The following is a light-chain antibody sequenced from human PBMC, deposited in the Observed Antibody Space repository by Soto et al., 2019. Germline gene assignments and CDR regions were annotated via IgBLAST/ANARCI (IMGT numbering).Light chain of an antibody. CDR2: GAS. CDR3: QQYNNWLIT. V-gene: IGKV3-15*01. CDR1: QSVSSN. Sequence: EIVMTQSPATLSVSPGERATLSCRASQSVSSNLAWYQQKLGQAPRLLIYGASTRATGIPARFSGSGSGIEFTLTISSLQSEDFAVYYCQQYNNWLITFCQGTRLEIK. J-gene: IGKJ5*01.